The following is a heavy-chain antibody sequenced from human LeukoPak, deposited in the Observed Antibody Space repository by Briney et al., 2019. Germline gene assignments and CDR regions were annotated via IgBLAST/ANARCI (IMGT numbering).Heavy chain of an antibody. CDR1: GFTVSSNY. D-gene: IGHD3-10*01. V-gene: IGHV3-53*01. J-gene: IGHJ4*02. CDR3: ARVGEERGFDY. Sequence: GGSLRLSCAASGFTVSSNYMSWVRQAPGKWLEWVSVIYSGGSTYYADSVKGRFTISRDNSKNTLYLQMNSLRAEDTAVYYCARVGEERGFDYWGQGTLVTVSS. CDR2: IYSGGST.